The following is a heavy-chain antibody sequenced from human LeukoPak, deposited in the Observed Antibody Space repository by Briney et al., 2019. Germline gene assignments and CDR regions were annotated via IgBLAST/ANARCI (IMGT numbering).Heavy chain of an antibody. CDR3: ARGPGDYGGNSNWFDP. V-gene: IGHV1-8*03. Sequence: ASVKVSCKASGYTFTSYDINWVRQAAGQGLEWMGWMNPNSGNTGYAQKFQGRVTITRNTSISTAYMELSSLRSEDTAVYYCARGPGDYGGNSNWFDPWGQGTLVTVSS. J-gene: IGHJ5*02. D-gene: IGHD4-23*01. CDR1: GYTFTSYD. CDR2: MNPNSGNT.